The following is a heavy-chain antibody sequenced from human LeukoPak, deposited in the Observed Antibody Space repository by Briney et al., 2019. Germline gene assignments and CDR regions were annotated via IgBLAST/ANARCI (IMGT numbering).Heavy chain of an antibody. J-gene: IGHJ4*02. CDR2: ISSSWSNI. Sequence: GGSQRLSCAASGFTFNIYGVHCVRPAPGEGREWVSYISSSWSNIYYTNTVRGRFTISRDNAKNSLYLQMNRLRAEDTAVYYCARSDSSSNDYWGQGSLVTVSS. CDR1: GFTFNIYG. CDR3: ARSDSSSNDY. V-gene: IGHV3-48*04. D-gene: IGHD6-6*01.